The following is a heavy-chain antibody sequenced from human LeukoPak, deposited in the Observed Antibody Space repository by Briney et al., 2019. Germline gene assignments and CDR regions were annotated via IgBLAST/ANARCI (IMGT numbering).Heavy chain of an antibody. CDR1: GFTFSGYD. J-gene: IGHJ4*02. Sequence: GGSLRLSCAASGFTFSGYDMNWVRQAPEKGLEWVSYISSSATTTNYADSVKGRFTISRDNAKNSLYLQMNSLRAEDTAVYYCARTDYWGQGTLVTVSS. CDR3: ARTDY. V-gene: IGHV3-48*03. CDR2: ISSSATTT.